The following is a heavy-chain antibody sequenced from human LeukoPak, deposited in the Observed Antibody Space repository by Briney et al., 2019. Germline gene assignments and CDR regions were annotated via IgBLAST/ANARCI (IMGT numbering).Heavy chain of an antibody. CDR2: IYYSGST. J-gene: IGHJ3*02. V-gene: IGHV4-39*07. CDR3: AREYDSSGYEAFDI. D-gene: IGHD3-22*01. CDR1: GGSISSSSYY. Sequence: SETLSLTCTVSGGSISSSSYYWGWIRQPPGKGLEWIGSIYYSGSTYYNPSLKSRVTISVDTSKNQFSLKLSSATAADTAVYYCAREYDSSGYEAFDIWGQGTMVTVSS.